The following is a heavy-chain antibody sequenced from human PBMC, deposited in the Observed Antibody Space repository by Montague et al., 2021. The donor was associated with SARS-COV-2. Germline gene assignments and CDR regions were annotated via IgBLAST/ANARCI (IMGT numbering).Heavy chain of an antibody. CDR2: IYYSGST. CDR3: AREVMGSVNYYQAIKYGLDV. CDR1: GDFVSSDGYY. V-gene: IGHV4-31*03. J-gene: IGHJ6*02. D-gene: IGHD3-10*01. Sequence: TLSLTCTISGDFVSSDGYYWGWIRQHPGKGLEWIGDIYYSGSTHYNPSLKSRVTISVDTSKNQFSLKLSSVTAADTAVYYCAREVMGSVNYYQAIKYGLDVWGQGTTVTVSS.